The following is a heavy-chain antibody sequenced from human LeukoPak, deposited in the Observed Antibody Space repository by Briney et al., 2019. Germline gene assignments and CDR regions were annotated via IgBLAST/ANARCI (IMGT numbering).Heavy chain of an antibody. V-gene: IGHV3-30*02. D-gene: IGHD3-3*01. CDR1: GFTFSSYG. Sequence: GGSLRLSCAASGFTFSSYGMHWVRQAPGKGLEWVGFIRYDGSNKYYADSVKGRFTISRDNSKNTLYLQMNSLRAEDTAVYYCAKEGRFLEWLLSPQYYFDYWGQGTLVTVSS. CDR3: AKEGRFLEWLLSPQYYFDY. CDR2: IRYDGSNK. J-gene: IGHJ4*02.